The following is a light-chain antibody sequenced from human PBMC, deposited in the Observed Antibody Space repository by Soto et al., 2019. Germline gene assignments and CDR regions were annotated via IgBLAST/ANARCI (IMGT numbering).Light chain of an antibody. CDR2: DAS. V-gene: IGKV3-20*01. CDR3: QQYDSSPPIT. CDR1: QSISSKY. Sequence: EIVLTQSPGTLSLSPGERTTLSCRASQSISSKYLAWYQQKFGQRPRFLIYDASRRATGIPDRFSSSGAGTDFTLTTSGLEHEEYAVYYCQQYDSSPPITFGQGTRLEI. J-gene: IGKJ5*01.